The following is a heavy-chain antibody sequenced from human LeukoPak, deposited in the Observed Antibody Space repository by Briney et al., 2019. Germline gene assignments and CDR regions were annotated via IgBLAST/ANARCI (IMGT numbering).Heavy chain of an antibody. D-gene: IGHD4-17*01. J-gene: IGHJ4*02. CDR3: ARGGPDDYGDFYYFDY. Sequence: SETLSLTCAVYGGSFSGYYWSWIRQPPGKGLERIGEINHSGSTNYNPSLKSRVTISVDTSKNQFSLKLSSVTAADTAVYYCARGGPDDYGDFYYFDYWGQGTLVTVSP. CDR1: GGSFSGYY. CDR2: INHSGST. V-gene: IGHV4-34*01.